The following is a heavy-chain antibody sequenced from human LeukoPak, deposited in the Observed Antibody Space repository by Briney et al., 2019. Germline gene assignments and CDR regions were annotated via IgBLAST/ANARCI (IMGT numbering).Heavy chain of an antibody. V-gene: IGHV4-31*03. CDR1: GGSISSGGYY. D-gene: IGHD3-22*01. CDR2: IYYSGST. Sequence: SETLSLTCTVSGGSISSGGYYWSWIRQHPGKGLEWIGYIYYSGSTYYNPSLKSRVTISVDTSKNQFSLKLSSVTAVDTAVYYCARGVYYDSSGYFNAFDIWGQGTMVTVSS. J-gene: IGHJ3*02. CDR3: ARGVYYDSSGYFNAFDI.